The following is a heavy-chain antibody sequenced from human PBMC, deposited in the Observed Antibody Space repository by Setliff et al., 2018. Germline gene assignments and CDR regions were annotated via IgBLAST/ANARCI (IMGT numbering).Heavy chain of an antibody. CDR1: GGTFSSYA. J-gene: IGHJ4*02. D-gene: IGHD3-22*01. V-gene: IGHV1-69*10. Sequence: SVKVSCKASGGTFSSYAISWVRQAPGQGLEWMGGIIPILGIANYAQRFQGRVTITADESTSTAYMELSSLRSEDTAVYYCARGVDSSGFFSFDYWGQGTLVTVS. CDR2: IIPILGIA. CDR3: ARGVDSSGFFSFDY.